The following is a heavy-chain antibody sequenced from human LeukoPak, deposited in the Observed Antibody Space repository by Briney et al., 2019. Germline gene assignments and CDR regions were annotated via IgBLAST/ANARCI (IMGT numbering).Heavy chain of an antibody. CDR2: INSDGSSA. CDR1: GFTFSSYW. V-gene: IGHV3-74*01. J-gene: IGHJ3*02. D-gene: IGHD3-10*01. CDR3: STGSGHAFDI. Sequence: PGGSLRLSCAASGFTFSSYWMHWVRQAPGKGLVWVSRINSDGSSASYADSVKGRFTISRDNAKNTLYLQMNSLRAEDTAVYYCSTGSGHAFDIWGQGTMVTVSS.